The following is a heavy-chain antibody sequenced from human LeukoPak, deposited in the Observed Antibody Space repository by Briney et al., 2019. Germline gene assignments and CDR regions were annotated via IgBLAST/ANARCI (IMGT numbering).Heavy chain of an antibody. Sequence: GGSLRLSCAASGFTFDDYGMSWVRQAPGKGLEWVSGINWNGGSTGYADSVKGRFTISRDNAKNSLYLQMNSLRAGDTALYYCARDLGEYYYDSSGYPGPVDYWGQGTLVTVSS. CDR1: GFTFDDYG. J-gene: IGHJ4*02. D-gene: IGHD3-22*01. CDR2: INWNGGST. CDR3: ARDLGEYYYDSSGYPGPVDY. V-gene: IGHV3-20*04.